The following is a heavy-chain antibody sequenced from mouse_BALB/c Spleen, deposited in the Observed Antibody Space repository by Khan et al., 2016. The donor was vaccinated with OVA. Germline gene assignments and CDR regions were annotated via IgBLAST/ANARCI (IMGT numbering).Heavy chain of an antibody. CDR1: GFSLTNYG. CDR2: IWSDGTT. CDR3: ARQPYFHYYVMDY. Sequence: VELVESGPGLVAPSQSLSITCTISGFSLTNYGVHWVRQPPGKGLEWLVVIWSDGTTTYDSALKSRLTISKDNSKSQVFFKMYSLQTDDPAIYNCARQPYFHYYVMDYWGQGTSVTVSS. D-gene: IGHD2-10*01. J-gene: IGHJ4*01. V-gene: IGHV2-6-1*01.